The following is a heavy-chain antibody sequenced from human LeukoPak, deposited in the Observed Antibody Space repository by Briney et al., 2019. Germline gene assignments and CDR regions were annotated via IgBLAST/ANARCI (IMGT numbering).Heavy chain of an antibody. CDR2: IYSGGST. D-gene: IGHD3-3*01. CDR3: ARSLRFRPYYFDY. Sequence: GGSLRLSCAASGFTVSSNYMSWVRQAPGKGLEWVSVIYSGGSTYYADSVKGRFTISRDNSKNTLYLQMNSLRAEDTAVYYCARSLRFRPYYFDYWGQGTLVTVSS. J-gene: IGHJ4*02. CDR1: GFTVSSNY. V-gene: IGHV3-53*01.